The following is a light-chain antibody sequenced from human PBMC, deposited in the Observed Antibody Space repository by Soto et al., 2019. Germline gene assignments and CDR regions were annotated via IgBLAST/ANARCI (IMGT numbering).Light chain of an antibody. CDR3: QQNYRYTPWT. Sequence: DIQMTQSPSSLSASVGERVTITCRASQSISRYVNWYQQKPGKAPTLLISAASSLERGVPSRFSGGGSGTDFTLTISSLQPEDFASYHCQQNYRYTPWTFGQGTKVEVK. CDR2: AAS. V-gene: IGKV1-39*01. CDR1: QSISRY. J-gene: IGKJ1*01.